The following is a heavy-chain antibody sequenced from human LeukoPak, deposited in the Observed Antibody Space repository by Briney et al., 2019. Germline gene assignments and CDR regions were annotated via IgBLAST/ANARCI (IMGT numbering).Heavy chain of an antibody. J-gene: IGHJ4*02. CDR2: IRSKANSYAT. CDR3: ASLNSGYDGFDY. Sequence: GGSLRLSCAASGFTFSGSAMHWVRQASGKGLEWVGRIRSKANSYATAYAASVKGRFTISRDDSKNTAYLQMNSLRAEDTAVYYCASLNSGYDGFDYWGQGTLVTVSS. D-gene: IGHD5-12*01. V-gene: IGHV3-73*01. CDR1: GFTFSGSA.